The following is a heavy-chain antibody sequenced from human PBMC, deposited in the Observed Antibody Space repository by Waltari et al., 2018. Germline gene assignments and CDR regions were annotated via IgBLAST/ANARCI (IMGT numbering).Heavy chain of an antibody. CDR1: GYTFTDYY. Sequence: EVQLLQSGAEVKKPGATVKISCKSSGYTFTDYYIHWVKQTPGKGLEWMGRVGPKDGETIYAEKFQDRVTISADTSTDTVCMIMNGLRFDDTALYFCSRSGSDDWFDPWGRGTPVTVVS. CDR3: SRSGSDDWFDP. J-gene: IGHJ5*02. CDR2: VGPKDGET. D-gene: IGHD2-15*01. V-gene: IGHV1-69-2*01.